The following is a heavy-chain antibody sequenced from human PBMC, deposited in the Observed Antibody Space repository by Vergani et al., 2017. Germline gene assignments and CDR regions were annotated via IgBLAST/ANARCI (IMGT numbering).Heavy chain of an antibody. J-gene: IGHJ4*02. CDR2: IYYSGRT. CDR1: GGSISSGGYY. Sequence: QVQLQESGPGLVKPSQTLSLTCTVSGGSISSGGYYWSWIRQHPGKGLEWIGYIYYSGRTYYNPSLKSRVTISVDTSKNQCSLKLSSVTAADTAVYYCARGIYGDYAAGYWGQGTLVTVSS. D-gene: IGHD4-17*01. V-gene: IGHV4-31*03. CDR3: ARGIYGDYAAGY.